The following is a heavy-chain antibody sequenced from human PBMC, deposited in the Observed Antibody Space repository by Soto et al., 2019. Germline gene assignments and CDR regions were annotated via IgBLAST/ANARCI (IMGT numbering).Heavy chain of an antibody. V-gene: IGHV3-30*18. CDR3: AKDLQSYGHYDYYCYGMDV. Sequence: QVQLVESGGGEVQPGRSLTISCAASGFTFSTYGMHWVRQTPGKGLEWVAVISYDGTNKFYSDSVKGRFTISRDNFKNPLTLQMNSLRADDTAVYSCAKDLQSYGHYDYYCYGMDVWGLGTRVTVSS. J-gene: IGHJ6*02. D-gene: IGHD4-17*01. CDR1: GFTFSTYG. CDR2: ISYDGTNK.